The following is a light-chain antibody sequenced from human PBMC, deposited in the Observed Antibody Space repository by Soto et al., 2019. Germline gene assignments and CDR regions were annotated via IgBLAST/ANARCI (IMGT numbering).Light chain of an antibody. J-gene: IGKJ2*01. CDR1: HDTSNS. CDR3: QQYSAFPYT. V-gene: IGKV1-16*01. Sequence: DIQMTQSPSSLSASVGDRVTITCRASHDTSNSVAWFQQKPGMAPKSLIYGASTLQGGVSSRFSGSGSGTHFTLTITSLQPEDFATYYCQQYSAFPYTFGQGTKVDIK. CDR2: GAS.